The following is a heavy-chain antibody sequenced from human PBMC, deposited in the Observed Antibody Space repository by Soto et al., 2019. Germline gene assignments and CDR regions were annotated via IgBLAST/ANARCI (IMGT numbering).Heavy chain of an antibody. Sequence: EVQLVESGGGLVQPGGSLRLSCAASGFTFSDHYMDWVRQAPGKGLEWVGRTRNKANSYTTEYAASVKGRFTISRDDSKNSLYLQMNSLKTEDTAVYYCARGLVINYYGMDVWGQGTTVTVSS. D-gene: IGHD3-9*01. CDR2: TRNKANSYTT. J-gene: IGHJ6*02. CDR1: GFTFSDHY. V-gene: IGHV3-72*01. CDR3: ARGLVINYYGMDV.